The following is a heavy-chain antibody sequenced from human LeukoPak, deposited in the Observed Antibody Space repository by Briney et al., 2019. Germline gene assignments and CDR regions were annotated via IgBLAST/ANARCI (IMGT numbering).Heavy chain of an antibody. CDR2: IYTSGST. CDR3: ARVGPYYYGSGSPLDAFDI. J-gene: IGHJ3*02. Sequence: SETLSLTCTVSGGSISSYYWSWIRQPAGKGLEWIGRIYTSGSTNYNPSLKSRVTMSVDTSKNQFSLKLSSVTAADTAVYYCARVGPYYYGSGSPLDAFDIWGQGTMVTVSS. CDR1: GGSISSYY. V-gene: IGHV4-4*07. D-gene: IGHD3-10*01.